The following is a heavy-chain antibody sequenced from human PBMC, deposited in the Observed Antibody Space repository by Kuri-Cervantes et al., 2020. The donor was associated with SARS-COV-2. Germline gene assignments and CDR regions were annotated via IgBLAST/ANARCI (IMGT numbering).Heavy chain of an antibody. CDR3: ARVLAGTTNRGAFDI. V-gene: IGHV4-61*01. J-gene: IGHJ3*02. CDR1: GGSVSSGSYY. Sequence: GSLRLSCTVSGGSVSSGSYYWSWIRQPPGKGLEWIGYIYYSGSTNYNPSLKSRVTISVDTSKNQFSLKLSSVTAADTAVYYCARVLAGTTNRGAFDIWGQGTMVTVSS. D-gene: IGHD1-1*01. CDR2: IYYSGST.